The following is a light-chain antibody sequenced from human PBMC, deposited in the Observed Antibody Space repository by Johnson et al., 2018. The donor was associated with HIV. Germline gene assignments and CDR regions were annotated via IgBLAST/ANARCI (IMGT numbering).Light chain of an antibody. CDR3: GIWHTSLSTGGV. CDR1: SSNIGNNY. Sequence: HSVLTQPPSVSAAPGQKVTISCSGSSSNIGNNYVSWYQQLPGTAPKLLIYENNKRPSGIPDRFSGSKSGTSATLGIAGLQTGDGADYYCGIWHTSLSTGGVFGTGTKVTVL. CDR2: ENN. J-gene: IGLJ1*01. V-gene: IGLV1-51*02.